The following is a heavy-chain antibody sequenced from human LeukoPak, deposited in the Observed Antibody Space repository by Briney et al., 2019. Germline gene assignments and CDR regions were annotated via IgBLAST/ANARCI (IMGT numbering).Heavy chain of an antibody. J-gene: IGHJ6*02. CDR2: ISDSGGST. CDR1: GITLSNYA. CDR3: AKDRRRYYGMDV. Sequence: GGSLRLSCAVSGITLSNYAMSWVRQAPGKGLEWVSGISDSGGSTYYADSVKGRFIISRDNSKNTLYLQMNSLRAEDTAVYYCAKDRRRYYGMDVWGQGTTVTVSS. V-gene: IGHV3-23*01.